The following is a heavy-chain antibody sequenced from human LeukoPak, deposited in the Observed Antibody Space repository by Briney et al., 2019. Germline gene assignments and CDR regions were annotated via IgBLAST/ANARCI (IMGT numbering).Heavy chain of an antibody. CDR2: ISSSSTI. D-gene: IGHD3-10*01. CDR3: AKDRAYVRFGESKFDY. J-gene: IGHJ4*02. CDR1: GFTFSSYS. V-gene: IGHV3-48*04. Sequence: QPGGSLRLSCAASGFTFSSYSMNWVRQAPGKGLEWVSYISSSSTIYYADSVKGRFTISRDNAKNSLYLQMNSLRAEDTAVYYCAKDRAYVRFGESKFDYWGQGTLVTVSS.